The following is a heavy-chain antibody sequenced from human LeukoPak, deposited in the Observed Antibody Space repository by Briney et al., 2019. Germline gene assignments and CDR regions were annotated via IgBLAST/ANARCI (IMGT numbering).Heavy chain of an antibody. J-gene: IGHJ6*02. D-gene: IGHD2-15*01. Sequence: ASVKVSCKASGYTFTSYGISWVRQAPGQGLEWMGWISAYNGNTNYAQKLQGRVTMTTGTSTSTAYMELRSLRSDDTAAYYCARDLDSDYYYYGMDVWGQGTTVTVSS. CDR1: GYTFTSYG. CDR2: ISAYNGNT. CDR3: ARDLDSDYYYYGMDV. V-gene: IGHV1-18*01.